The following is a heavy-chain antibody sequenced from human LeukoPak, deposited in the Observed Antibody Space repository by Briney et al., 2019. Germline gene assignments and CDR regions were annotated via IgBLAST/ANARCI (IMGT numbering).Heavy chain of an antibody. D-gene: IGHD2-2*01. CDR2: ISDSGRRT. Sequence: GGSLRLSCAASGFTFRRYAMSWFCQAPGKGLDWVSAISDSGRRTYYADSVKGRFTISRDNSMNPLYLQINSLRAHGTVVYYCAKRLDGSSNTNFDYWGKGTQVTVSS. CDR3: AKRLDGSSNTNFDY. CDR1: GFTFRRYA. V-gene: IGHV3-23*01. J-gene: IGHJ4*02.